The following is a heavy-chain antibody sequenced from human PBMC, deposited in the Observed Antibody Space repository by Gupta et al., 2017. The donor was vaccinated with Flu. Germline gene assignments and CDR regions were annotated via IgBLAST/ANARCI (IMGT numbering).Heavy chain of an antibody. V-gene: IGHV1-69*06. CDR3: ARPGGFTGYHLYFDS. Sequence: QVRLVQSGAEVKKPGSSVKVSCKASGGTFNSFAISWVRQAPGQGLEWMGGIIPIFETPKYAQKFQGRVTITADKSTTTAYMEMSGLLSEDTAMYYCARPGGFTGYHLYFDSWGQGTLVTVSS. D-gene: IGHD5-12*01. J-gene: IGHJ4*02. CDR2: IIPIFETP. CDR1: GGTFNSFA.